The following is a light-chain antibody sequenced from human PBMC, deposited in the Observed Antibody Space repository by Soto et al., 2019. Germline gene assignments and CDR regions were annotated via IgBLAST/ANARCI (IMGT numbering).Light chain of an antibody. CDR2: EAS. Sequence: DIQMTQSPSSLSASVGDRVTITCRASQTSATYKNWYQQKSGSAPRLLIYEASGLQSGVPSRFSGSGSGTHFDLTISNFQPEDSATYFCQQTYTNPQTFGQGTKVDIK. CDR3: QQTYTNPQT. V-gene: IGKV1-39*01. J-gene: IGKJ1*01. CDR1: QTSATY.